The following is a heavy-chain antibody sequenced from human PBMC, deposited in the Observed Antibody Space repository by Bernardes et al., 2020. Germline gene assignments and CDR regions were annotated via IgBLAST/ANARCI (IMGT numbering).Heavy chain of an antibody. D-gene: IGHD2-2*02. CDR1: GYTFTSYA. CDR3: ARDPAGYCSSTSCYTFDNYFDY. CDR2: INTTTGNP. Sequence: ASVKVSCKASGYTFTSYAMNWVRQAPGQGLEWMGWINTTTGNPTYAQGFTGRFVFSLDTSVSTAYLQISSLKAEDTAVYYCARDPAGYCSSTSCYTFDNYFDYWGQGTLVTVSS. V-gene: IGHV7-4-1*02. J-gene: IGHJ4*02.